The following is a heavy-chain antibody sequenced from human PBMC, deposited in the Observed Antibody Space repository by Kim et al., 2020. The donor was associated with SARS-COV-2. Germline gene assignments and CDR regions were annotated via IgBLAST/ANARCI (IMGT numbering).Heavy chain of an antibody. CDR3: AKDLGYCSSSICYPPYGMHV. CDR2: ISDSGDNT. J-gene: IGHJ6*02. D-gene: IGHD2-2*01. Sequence: GGSLRLSCAASGFTFRTYAMSWVRQTPGRGLEWVSAISDSGDNTYYADSVKGRFTVSRDNSKNTLYLQMNSLRAVDAAVYYCAKDLGYCSSSICYPPYGMHVWGQGTTVTVSS. CDR1: GFTFRTYA. V-gene: IGHV3-23*01.